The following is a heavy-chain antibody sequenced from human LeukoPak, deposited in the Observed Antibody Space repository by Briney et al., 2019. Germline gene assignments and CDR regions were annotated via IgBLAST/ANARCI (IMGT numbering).Heavy chain of an antibody. D-gene: IGHD6-19*01. J-gene: IGHJ4*02. CDR2: FDTGFGT. CDR1: GFTFSTAS. Sequence: GGSLRLSCAASGFTFSTASLHWVRQAPGRGLEWVSAFDTGFGTYYPDSLKGWFTISRDNSRNTLFLQMNSLRAEDTAVYYCARSSGWWSLDYWGQGTLVTVSS. V-gene: IGHV3-23*01. CDR3: ARSSGWWSLDY.